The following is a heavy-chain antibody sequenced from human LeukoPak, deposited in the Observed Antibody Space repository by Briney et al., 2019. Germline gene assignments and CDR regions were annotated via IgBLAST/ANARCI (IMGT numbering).Heavy chain of an antibody. V-gene: IGHV1-8*03. D-gene: IGHD2-2*01. Sequence: ASVKVSCKASGYTFTSYDINWVRQATGQGLEWMGWMNPNSSNTGYAQKFQGRVTITRNTSISTAYMELSSLRSEDTAVYYCARGNRVVRPAAYYFDYWGQGTLVTVSS. CDR3: ARGNRVVRPAAYYFDY. J-gene: IGHJ4*02. CDR2: MNPNSSNT. CDR1: GYTFTSYD.